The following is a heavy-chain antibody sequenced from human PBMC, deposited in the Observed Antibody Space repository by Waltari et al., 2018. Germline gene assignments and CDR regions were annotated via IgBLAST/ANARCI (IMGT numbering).Heavy chain of an antibody. CDR2: INGEGSTK. CDR3: AREDSNYNYYYYCYMDV. Sequence: ELHLVESGGGLVQPGGSLRLSCAASGFTFSSYWMYWVRQAPGKGLVWVSRINGEGSTKGHVDSVKGRFTISRDNAKNTLYLQMNSLRAEDTAVYYCAREDSNYNYYYYCYMDVWGRGTTVTVSS. CDR1: GFTFSSYW. J-gene: IGHJ6*03. D-gene: IGHD4-4*01. V-gene: IGHV3-74*01.